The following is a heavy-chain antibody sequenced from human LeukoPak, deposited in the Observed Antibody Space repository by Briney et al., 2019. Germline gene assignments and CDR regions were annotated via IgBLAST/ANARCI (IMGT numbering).Heavy chain of an antibody. J-gene: IGHJ4*02. CDR2: IIPIFATA. CDR3: ARGPITTRSHFDY. Sequence: SVTVSCKASGGTFSSYAISWVRQAPGQGLEWMGGIIPIFATANYAQKFQGRVTITADESTSTAYMKLSSLRSEDTAVYYCARGPITTRSHFDYWGQGTLVTVSS. D-gene: IGHD3-22*01. V-gene: IGHV1-69*13. CDR1: GGTFSSYA.